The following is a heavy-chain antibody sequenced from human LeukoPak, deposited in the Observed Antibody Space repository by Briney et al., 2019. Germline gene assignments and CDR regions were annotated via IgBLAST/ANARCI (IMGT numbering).Heavy chain of an antibody. D-gene: IGHD5-18*01. CDR3: AGLHVDSAFAY. Sequence: SETLSLTCSVSGGSISSSNYYWGWIRQPPGKGLEWIGSVYYSGSTYYNPSLSSRVLISVDTSKNQFSLRLNSVTAADTALYYCAGLHVDSAFAYWGQGILVTVTS. CDR2: VYYSGST. J-gene: IGHJ4*02. CDR1: GGSISSSNYY. V-gene: IGHV4-39*01.